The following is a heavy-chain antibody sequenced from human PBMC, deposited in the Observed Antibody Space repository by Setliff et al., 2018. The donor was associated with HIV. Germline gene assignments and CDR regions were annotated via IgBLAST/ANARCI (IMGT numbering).Heavy chain of an antibody. V-gene: IGHV4-39*07. CDR2: IYYTGTT. Sequence: NPSETLSLTCSVSGSSLTSSSFYWGWIRQPPGKGLEWIGNIYYTGTTYYNSSLNSRVRISVDTSTNQFSLNLSSVTAADTAVYYCARGNYYNLWADPFDYWGQGTLVTVSS. J-gene: IGHJ4*02. CDR1: GSSLTSSSFY. CDR3: ARGNYYNLWADPFDY. D-gene: IGHD3-3*01.